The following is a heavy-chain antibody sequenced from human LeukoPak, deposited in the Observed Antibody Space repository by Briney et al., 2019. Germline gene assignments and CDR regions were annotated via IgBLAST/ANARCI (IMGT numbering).Heavy chain of an antibody. J-gene: IGHJ5*02. V-gene: IGHV3-7*01. Sequence: GGSLRLSCAASGFTFSNYWMTWVRQAPGKGLEWVANLKQDGSEIYYVDSVKGRFTISRDNAKNSLHLQMNSLRAEDTAVYYCARAGGHSSPAGSWGQGTLVTVSS. D-gene: IGHD6-13*01. CDR1: GFTFSNYW. CDR2: LKQDGSEI. CDR3: ARAGGHSSPAGS.